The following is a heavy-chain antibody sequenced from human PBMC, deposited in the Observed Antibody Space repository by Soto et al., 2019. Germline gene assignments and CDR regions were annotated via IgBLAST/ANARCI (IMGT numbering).Heavy chain of an antibody. J-gene: IGHJ4*02. CDR2: LYYGRSA. D-gene: IGHD3-22*01. Sequence: QVQLQESGPGLVKPSETLSLTCAVSGDSISSYYCMWIRQPPGKGLESIGYLYYGRSANYNPSLRSRVTLSVDTSTNQCSLTLSTMTAADTAVYYCALRSMAVVPEYWGQGTLVTVSS. V-gene: IGHV4-59*01. CDR1: GDSISSYY. CDR3: ALRSMAVVPEY.